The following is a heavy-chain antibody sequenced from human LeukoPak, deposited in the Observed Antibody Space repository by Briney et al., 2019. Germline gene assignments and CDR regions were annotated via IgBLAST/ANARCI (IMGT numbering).Heavy chain of an antibody. D-gene: IGHD3-10*01. J-gene: IGHJ5*02. CDR1: GGSFSGYY. V-gene: IGHV4-34*01. CDR3: ARAWFGESRFDP. Sequence: SETLSLTCAVYGGSFSGYYWSWIRQPPGKGLEWIGEINHSGSTNYNPSLKSRVTISVDTSKNQFSLKLSSVTAADTAVYYCARAWFGESRFDPWGQGTLVTVSS. CDR2: INHSGST.